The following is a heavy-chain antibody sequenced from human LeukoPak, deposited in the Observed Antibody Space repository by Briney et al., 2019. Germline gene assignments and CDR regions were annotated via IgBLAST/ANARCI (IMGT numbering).Heavy chain of an antibody. V-gene: IGHV4-59*01. CDR2: IYYTGST. J-gene: IGHJ5*02. D-gene: IGHD3-9*01. Sequence: SETLSLTCAVYSGSFSGYYWSWMRQPPGKGLEWIGYIYYTGSTNYNPSLKSRVTISVDTSKNQFSLKLSSVTAADTAVYYCATLTGYSSESWFDPWGQGILVTVSS. CDR1: SGSFSGYY. CDR3: ATLTGYSSESWFDP.